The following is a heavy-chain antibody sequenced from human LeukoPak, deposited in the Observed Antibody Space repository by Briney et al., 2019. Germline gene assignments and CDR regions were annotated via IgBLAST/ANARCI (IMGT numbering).Heavy chain of an antibody. CDR3: ARVRDPYGDYVFEY. D-gene: IGHD4-17*01. CDR1: GGSFSSYY. J-gene: IGHJ4*02. Sequence: PSETLSLTCTVSGGSFSSYYWSWIRQPPGKGLEWIGYIYYSGYTNYTPSLKSRVTISVDTSKNQFSLNLSSVTAADTAVYYCARVRDPYGDYVFEYWGLGTLVTVSS. V-gene: IGHV4-59*01. CDR2: IYYSGYT.